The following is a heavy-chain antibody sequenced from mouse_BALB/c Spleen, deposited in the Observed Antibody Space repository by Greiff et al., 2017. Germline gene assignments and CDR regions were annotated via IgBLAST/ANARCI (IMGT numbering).Heavy chain of an antibody. CDR2: IDPETGGT. CDR3: TRFGYSWFAY. Sequence: QVHVKQSGAELVRPGASVTLSCKASGYTFTDYEMHWVKQTPVHGLEWIGAIDPETGGTAYNQKFKGKATLTADKSSSTAYMELRSLTSEDSAVYYCTRFGYSWFAYWGQGTLVTVSA. J-gene: IGHJ3*01. V-gene: IGHV1-15*01. CDR1: GYTFTDYE. D-gene: IGHD2-3*01.